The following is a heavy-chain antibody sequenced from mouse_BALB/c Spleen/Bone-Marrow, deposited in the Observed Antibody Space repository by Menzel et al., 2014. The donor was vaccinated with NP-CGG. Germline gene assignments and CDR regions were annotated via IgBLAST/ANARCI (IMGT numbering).Heavy chain of an antibody. Sequence: VQLQQSGAELVKPGASVKLPCTASGFNIKDTYMHWVKQRPEQGLEWIGRIDPANGNTKYDPKFQGKATITADTSSNTAYLQLSSLTSEDTAVYYCARSYGSSPFDYWGQGTTPTVSS. J-gene: IGHJ2*01. D-gene: IGHD1-1*01. CDR2: IDPANGNT. CDR3: ARSYGSSPFDY. V-gene: IGHV14-3*02. CDR1: GFNIKDTY.